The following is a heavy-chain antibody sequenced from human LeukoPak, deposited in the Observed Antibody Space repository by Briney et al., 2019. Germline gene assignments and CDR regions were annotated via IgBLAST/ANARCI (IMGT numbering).Heavy chain of an antibody. CDR3: ARGRRIAAAGTSTFDY. J-gene: IGHJ4*02. CDR1: GYTFTGYY. V-gene: IGHV1-2*02. CDR2: INPKSGGT. Sequence: ASVKVSCKASGYTFTGYYIHWVRQAPGQGLEWMGWINPKSGGTNYAQKFQGRVTMTRDTSISTAYMELRRLRSDDTAVYYCARGRRIAAAGTSTFDYWGQGTLVTVSS. D-gene: IGHD6-13*01.